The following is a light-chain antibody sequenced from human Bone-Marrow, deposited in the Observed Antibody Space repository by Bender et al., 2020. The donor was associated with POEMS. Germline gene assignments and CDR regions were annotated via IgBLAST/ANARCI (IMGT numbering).Light chain of an antibody. CDR2: EVN. CDR1: SNDVGGYNF. J-gene: IGLJ2*01. Sequence: QAALTQPPSASGSPGQSVTISCTGTSNDVGGYNFVSWYQQYPGRAPKLIIYEVNKRPSGVPDRFSGSKSGNTASLTVSGLQSDDEANYYCSSHAGRNTFVVFGGGTKVTVL. V-gene: IGLV2-8*01. CDR3: SSHAGRNTFVV.